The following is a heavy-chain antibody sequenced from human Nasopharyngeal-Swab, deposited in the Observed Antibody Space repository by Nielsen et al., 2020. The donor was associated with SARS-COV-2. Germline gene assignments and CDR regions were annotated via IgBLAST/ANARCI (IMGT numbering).Heavy chain of an antibody. D-gene: IGHD6-13*01. CDR1: GFIITSNY. Sequence: GGSLRLSCAASGFIITSNYMNWVRQAPGKGLEWVSSISSSSSYIYYADSVKGRFTISRDNAKNSLYLQMNSLRAEDTAVYYCAVSSWQDFDPWGQGTLVTVSS. V-gene: IGHV3-21*01. CDR2: ISSSSSYI. J-gene: IGHJ5*02. CDR3: AVSSWQDFDP.